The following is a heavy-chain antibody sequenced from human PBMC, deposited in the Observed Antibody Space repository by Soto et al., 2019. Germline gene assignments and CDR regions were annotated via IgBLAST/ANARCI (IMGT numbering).Heavy chain of an antibody. CDR3: ARGYTNAMVRGVKYYYYGMDV. D-gene: IGHD3-10*01. J-gene: IGHJ6*02. CDR2: INHSGST. V-gene: IGHV4-34*01. Sequence: SETLSLTCAVYGGSFSGYYWSWIRQPPGKGLDWIGEINHSGSTNYNPSLKSRVTISVDTSNNQFSLKLSSVTAADTAVYYCARGYTNAMVRGVKYYYYGMDVWGQGTTVT. CDR1: GGSFSGYY.